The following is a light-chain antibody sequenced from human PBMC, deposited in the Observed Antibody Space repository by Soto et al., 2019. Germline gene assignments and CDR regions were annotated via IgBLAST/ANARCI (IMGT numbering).Light chain of an antibody. V-gene: IGLV2-14*03. CDR2: EVS. Sequence: QSALTQPAPVSGSPGQSITISCAGTSSDLGAYKYVSWYQQHPDKAPKLILYEVSRRPSGVSNRFSGSKSGNTASLTISGLLAEDEADYSCSSYTKTSTLVFGNGTKVTV. CDR1: SSDLGAYKY. CDR3: SSYTKTSTLV. J-gene: IGLJ1*01.